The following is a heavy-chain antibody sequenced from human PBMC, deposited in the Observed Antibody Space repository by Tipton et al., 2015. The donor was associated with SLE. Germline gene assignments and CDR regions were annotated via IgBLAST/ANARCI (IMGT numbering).Heavy chain of an antibody. CDR1: GDSITNEH. Sequence: TLSLTCTVSGDSITNEHWSWVRQPPGKGLEFIGYVSYSGSTNSNPPLKSRVTIAADTSKNQFSLKLRSVTAADTAGYYCARLRQWGWELHAFDIWGQGTMVTVSS. CDR3: ARLRQWGWELHAFDI. V-gene: IGHV4-59*08. CDR2: VSYSGST. D-gene: IGHD2-15*01. J-gene: IGHJ3*02.